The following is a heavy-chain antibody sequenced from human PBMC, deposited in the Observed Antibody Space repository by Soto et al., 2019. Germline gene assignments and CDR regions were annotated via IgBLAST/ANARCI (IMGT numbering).Heavy chain of an antibody. J-gene: IGHJ6*03. CDR3: ARQDIVVVPAAPDYYYYYMDV. CDR1: GYSFTSYW. V-gene: IGHV5-51*01. D-gene: IGHD2-2*01. Sequence: GESLKISCKGSGYSFTSYWIGWVRQMPGKGLEWMGIIYPGDSDTRYSPSFQGQVTISADKSISTAYLQWSSLKASDTAMYYCARQDIVVVPAAPDYYYYYMDVWGKGTTVTVSS. CDR2: IYPGDSDT.